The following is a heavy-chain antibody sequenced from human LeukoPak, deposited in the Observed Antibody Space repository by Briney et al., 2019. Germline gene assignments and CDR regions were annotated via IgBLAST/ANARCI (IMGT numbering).Heavy chain of an antibody. J-gene: IGHJ4*02. CDR3: TTVGIWNKITGEDH. CDR1: EFPFTNAW. Sequence: GGSLRLSCVVSEFPFTNAWMSWVRQAPGKGLEWVGRIKSRTDGGTIDYGAPVKGRFTISRDDSKNTLYLQMNSLKTEDTAVYYCTTVGIWNKITGEDHWGQGTLVTVSS. D-gene: IGHD1/OR15-1a*01. V-gene: IGHV3-15*01. CDR2: IKSRTDGGTI.